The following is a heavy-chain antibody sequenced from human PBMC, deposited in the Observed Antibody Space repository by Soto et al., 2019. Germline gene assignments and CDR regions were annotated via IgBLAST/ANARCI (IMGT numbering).Heavy chain of an antibody. V-gene: IGHV4-30-2*01. CDR1: GGSISSGGYS. J-gene: IGHJ4*02. Sequence: SETLSLTCAVSGGSISSGGYSWSWVRQPPGKGLEWIGYIYHSGSTYYNPSLKSRVTISVDTSKNQFSLKLSSVTAADTAVYYCARVCSGYDPGHFDYWGQGTLVTVSS. CDR2: IYHSGST. D-gene: IGHD5-12*01. CDR3: ARVCSGYDPGHFDY.